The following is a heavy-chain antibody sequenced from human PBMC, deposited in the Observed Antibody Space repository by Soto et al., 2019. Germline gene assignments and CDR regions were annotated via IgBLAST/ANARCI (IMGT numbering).Heavy chain of an antibody. V-gene: IGHV3-72*01. CDR2: SRYKADSYDP. CDR3: VCWLWRIGH. CDR1: GFDFRHHD. Sequence: EVQLVESGGGLVQPGGSLRLSCAVSGFDFRHHDMDWVRQAPGKGLEWVGRSRYKADSYDPDYAASAKGRFTISRDESKSSLTLQMSSRRTEDSAVFYCVCWLWRIGHWGQGTRVTVSP. D-gene: IGHD3-3*01. J-gene: IGHJ4*02.